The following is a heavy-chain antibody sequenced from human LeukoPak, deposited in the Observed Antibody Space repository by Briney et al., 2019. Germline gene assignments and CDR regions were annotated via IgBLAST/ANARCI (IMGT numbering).Heavy chain of an antibody. CDR3: AKSWNYYDSSGDDALDI. CDR1: GFTFSDYG. V-gene: IGHV3-23*01. D-gene: IGHD3-22*01. J-gene: IGHJ3*02. CDR2: TSGSGIST. Sequence: PGGSLRLSCAAAGFTFSDYGMNWLRQAPGQGLEWGTGTSGSGISTYYADSVKGRFTISRDNSKNTLYLQMNRLRVEDTAVYYCAKSWNYYDSSGDDALDIWGQGTMVTVSS.